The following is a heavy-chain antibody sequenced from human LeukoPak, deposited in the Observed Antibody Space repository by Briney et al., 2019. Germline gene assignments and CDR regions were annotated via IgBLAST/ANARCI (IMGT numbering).Heavy chain of an antibody. Sequence: GESLKISCKGSGYSYTSYWIAWVRQMPGKGLEWMGIIFPGDSDTTYSPSFQGQVTISADKSISTAYLQWSSLRASDTAMYYCARLASSGYYGLDYWGQGTLVTVSS. CDR3: ARLASSGYYGLDY. CDR1: GYSYTSYW. D-gene: IGHD3-22*01. CDR2: IFPGDSDT. J-gene: IGHJ4*02. V-gene: IGHV5-51*01.